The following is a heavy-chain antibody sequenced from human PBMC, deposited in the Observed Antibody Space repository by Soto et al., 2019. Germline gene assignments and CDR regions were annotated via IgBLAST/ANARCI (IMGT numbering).Heavy chain of an antibody. Sequence: VKVSCKASGFTFTASAVQWVRQARGQRLEWIGWIVVGSGKTNYAENFRERVTMTTDTTTNTAYMELRSLRSDDTAVYYCAREGPRPYYYYGMDVWGQGTTVTVSS. V-gene: IGHV1-58*01. CDR1: GFTFTASA. CDR3: AREGPRPYYYYGMDV. CDR2: IVVGSGKT. J-gene: IGHJ6*02.